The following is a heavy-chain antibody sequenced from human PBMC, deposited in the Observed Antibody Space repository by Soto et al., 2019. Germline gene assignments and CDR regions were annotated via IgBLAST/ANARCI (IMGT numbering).Heavy chain of an antibody. CDR3: ASATLAYCGGDCYSNAFDI. J-gene: IGHJ3*02. D-gene: IGHD2-21*02. CDR1: GGTFSSYA. Sequence: GASVKVSCKASGGTFSSYAISWVRQAPGQGLEWMGWISANNGNTNYAQKLQGRVTMTTDTSTSTAYMELRSLRSDDTAVYYCASATLAYCGGDCYSNAFDIWGQGTMVTVSS. CDR2: ISANNGNT. V-gene: IGHV1-18*01.